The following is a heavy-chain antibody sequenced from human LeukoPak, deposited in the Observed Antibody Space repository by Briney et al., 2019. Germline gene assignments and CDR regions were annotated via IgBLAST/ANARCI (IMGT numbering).Heavy chain of an antibody. Sequence: PGGSLRLSCAASGFTFSSYGLPWVRQAPGKGLEWVSDISYSGSTKYYADSVKGRFTISRDNSKNTLYLQMNSLRAEDTAVYYCARNIVRGVIRVFDIWGQGTMVTVSS. V-gene: IGHV3-33*08. CDR1: GFTFSSYG. D-gene: IGHD3-10*01. CDR3: ARNIVRGVIRVFDI. J-gene: IGHJ3*02. CDR2: ISYSGSTK.